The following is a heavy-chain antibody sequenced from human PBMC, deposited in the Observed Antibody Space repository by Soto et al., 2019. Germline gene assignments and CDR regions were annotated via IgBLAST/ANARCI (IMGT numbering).Heavy chain of an antibody. CDR2: ISSNGGST. D-gene: IGHD2-2*02. CDR1: GFTFSSYA. V-gene: IGHV3-64D*08. CDR3: GKGGCSSTSCYRPDY. Sequence: PGGSLRLSCSASGFTFSSYAMHWVRQAPGKGLEYVSAISSNGGSTYYADSVKGRFTISRDNPKNTLYLQMSSLRAEDTAVYYCGKGGCSSTSCYRPDYWGQGTLVTVSS. J-gene: IGHJ4*02.